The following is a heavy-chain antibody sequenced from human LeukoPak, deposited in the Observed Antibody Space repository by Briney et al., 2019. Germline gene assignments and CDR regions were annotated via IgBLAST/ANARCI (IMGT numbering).Heavy chain of an antibody. J-gene: IGHJ4*02. CDR1: GASFSSST. Sequence: PSETLSLTCTVSGASFSSSTYYWGWIRQPPGKGLEWVSSISSSGNYVYYADSVKGRLTISRDNARNSLYLQMNSLRAEDTAVYYCARDRYYDSTEQFDYWGQGTLVTASS. CDR3: ARDRYYDSTEQFDY. D-gene: IGHD3-22*01. CDR2: ISSSGNYV. V-gene: IGHV3-21*01.